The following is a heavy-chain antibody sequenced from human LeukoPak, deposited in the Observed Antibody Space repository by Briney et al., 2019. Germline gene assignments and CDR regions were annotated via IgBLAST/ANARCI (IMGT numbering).Heavy chain of an antibody. CDR1: GFTFSSYS. J-gene: IGHJ4*02. Sequence: GGSLRLSCAASGFTFSSYSMNWVRQAPGKWLEWVSYISSSESTLYYADSVKGRFTVSRDNAKNSLYLQMNSLRAEDTAVYYCARGGCSGGTCPLDYWGQGTLVTVSS. CDR2: ISSSESTL. D-gene: IGHD2-15*01. V-gene: IGHV3-48*01. CDR3: ARGGCSGGTCPLDY.